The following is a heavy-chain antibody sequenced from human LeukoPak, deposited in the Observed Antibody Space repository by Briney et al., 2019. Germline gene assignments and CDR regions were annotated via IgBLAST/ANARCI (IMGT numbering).Heavy chain of an antibody. J-gene: IGHJ5*02. CDR2: ISSSSSYI. V-gene: IGHV3-21*01. Sequence: GGSLRLSCAASGFTFSRNAMSWVRQAPGKGLEWVSSISSSSSYIYYADSVKGRFTISRDNAKNSLYLQMNSLRAEDTAVYYCARGTSRVVPAASVGNPWGQGTLVTVSS. D-gene: IGHD2-2*01. CDR3: ARGTSRVVPAASVGNP. CDR1: GFTFSRNA.